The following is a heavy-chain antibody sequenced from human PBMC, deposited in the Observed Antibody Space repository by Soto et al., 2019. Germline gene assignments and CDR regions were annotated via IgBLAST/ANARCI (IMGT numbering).Heavy chain of an antibody. CDR2: ISWNSGSI. Sequence: GGSLRLSCAASGFTFDDYAMHWVRQAPGKGLEWVSGISWNSGSIGYADSVKGRFTISRDNAKNSLYLQMNSLRAEDTALYYCAKDFSGTTGYWGQGTLVTVSS. CDR1: GFTFDDYA. V-gene: IGHV3-9*01. D-gene: IGHD1-1*01. J-gene: IGHJ4*02. CDR3: AKDFSGTTGY.